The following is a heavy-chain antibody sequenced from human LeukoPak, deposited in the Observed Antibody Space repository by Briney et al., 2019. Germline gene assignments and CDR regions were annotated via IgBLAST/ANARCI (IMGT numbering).Heavy chain of an antibody. CDR2: INPNSGGT. CDR3: ARDGLYSSSWYPRAFDI. Sequence: ASVKVSCKASGYTFTGYYMHWVRQAPGQGLEWMGWINPNSGGTNYAQKFQGWVTMTRDMSISTAYMELSRLRSDDTAVYYCARDGLYSSSWYPRAFDIWGQGTMVTVSS. D-gene: IGHD6-13*01. J-gene: IGHJ3*02. CDR1: GYTFTGYY. V-gene: IGHV1-2*04.